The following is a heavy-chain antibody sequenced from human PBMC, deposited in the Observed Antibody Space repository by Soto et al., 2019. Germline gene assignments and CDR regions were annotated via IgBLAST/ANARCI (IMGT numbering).Heavy chain of an antibody. CDR1: GGSISSYY. CDR2: IYYSGST. CDR3: ARFDVDTAIGLDY. V-gene: IGHV4-59*12. D-gene: IGHD5-18*01. J-gene: IGHJ4*02. Sequence: SETLSLTCTVSGGSISSYYWSWIRQPPGKGLEWIGYIYYSGSTYYNPSLKSRVTISVDTSKNQFSLKLSSVTAADTAVYYCARFDVDTAIGLDYWGQGTLVTVSS.